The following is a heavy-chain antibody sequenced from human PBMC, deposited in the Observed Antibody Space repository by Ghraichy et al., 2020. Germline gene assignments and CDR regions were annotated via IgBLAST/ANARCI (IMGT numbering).Heavy chain of an antibody. CDR2: VTEDGSKR. CDR1: GFTFSNDW. V-gene: IGHV3-7*03. D-gene: IGHD7-27*01. J-gene: IGHJ4*02. Sequence: LSLTCAASGFTFSNDWMMWVRQAPGTGLEWVASVTEDGSKRYYADPVKGRFTISRDNAEKSLYLQMNSLRVEDTAVYYCVRGNWGDDWGQGTLVTVSA. CDR3: VRGNWGDD.